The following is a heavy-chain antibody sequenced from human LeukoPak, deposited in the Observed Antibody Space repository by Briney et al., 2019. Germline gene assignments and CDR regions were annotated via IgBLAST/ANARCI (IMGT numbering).Heavy chain of an antibody. CDR1: GITVSSND. Sequence: PGGSLSLSCAASGITVSSNDMSWVRQAPGKGLEWVSVIYSGGSTYYADSVKGRFTISRDISKNTLYLQMNSLRAEDTAVYYCARGPTVQEDLDYWGQGTLVTVSS. J-gene: IGHJ4*02. CDR3: ARGPTVQEDLDY. V-gene: IGHV3-66*01. CDR2: IYSGGST.